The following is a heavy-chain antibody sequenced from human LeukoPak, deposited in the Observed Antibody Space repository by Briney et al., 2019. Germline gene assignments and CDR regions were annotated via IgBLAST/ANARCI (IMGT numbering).Heavy chain of an antibody. CDR2: IRSKAYGGTT. J-gene: IGHJ6*02. Sequence: PGGSLRLSCTASGFTFGDYAMSWVRQTPGKGLEWVGFIRSKAYGGTTEYAASVKGRFTISRDDSKSIAYLQMNSLKTEDTVVYYCTSLQGPNAVAGAFDYYYGMDVWGQGTTVTVSS. V-gene: IGHV3-49*04. D-gene: IGHD6-19*01. CDR3: TSLQGPNAVAGAFDYYYGMDV. CDR1: GFTFGDYA.